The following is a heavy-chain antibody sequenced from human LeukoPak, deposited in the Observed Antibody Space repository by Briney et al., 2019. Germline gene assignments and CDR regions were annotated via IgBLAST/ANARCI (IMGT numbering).Heavy chain of an antibody. Sequence: SETLSLTCTVSGGSISSYSWSWIRQPPGRGLEWIGYIYYSGSTNYNPSLKSRVTISEDTSKNQFSLKLTSVTAADTAVYYCARLYLPATRFDYWGQGTLVTVSS. V-gene: IGHV4-59*08. CDR2: IYYSGST. CDR1: GGSISSYS. J-gene: IGHJ4*02. CDR3: ARLYLPATRFDY. D-gene: IGHD5-24*01.